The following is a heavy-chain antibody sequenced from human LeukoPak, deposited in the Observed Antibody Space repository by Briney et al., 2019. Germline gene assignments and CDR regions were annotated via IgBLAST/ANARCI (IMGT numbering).Heavy chain of an antibody. CDR3: ARRIVSSSSGFDY. CDR2: MYHSGST. V-gene: IGHV4-38-2*01. Sequence: KPSETLSLTCAVSGYSISSGYHWGWIRQSPGKGLEWIGFMYHSGSTYYDPSLKSRVTISVDTSKNQFSLKLSSVTAADTAVYYCARRIVSSSSGFDYWGQGTLVTVSS. CDR1: GYSISSGYH. J-gene: IGHJ4*02. D-gene: IGHD6-6*01.